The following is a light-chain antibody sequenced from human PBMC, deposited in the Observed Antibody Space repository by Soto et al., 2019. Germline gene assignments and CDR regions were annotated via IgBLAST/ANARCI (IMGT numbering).Light chain of an antibody. CDR2: TAS. CDR1: QGISDY. CDR3: QQTYTFPWT. V-gene: IGKV1-39*01. Sequence: DIRMTQSPSSLSASVGDTVTITCRASQGISDYLSWFQHKPAEAPKLLIYTASSLQGGVPLRFSGAGSRTDFSLTISGLQPEDSATYYCQQTYTFPWTFGQGTRVDIK. J-gene: IGKJ1*01.